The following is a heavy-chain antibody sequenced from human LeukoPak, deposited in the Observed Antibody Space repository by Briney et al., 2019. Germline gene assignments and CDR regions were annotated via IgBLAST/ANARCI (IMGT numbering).Heavy chain of an antibody. CDR3: AREGIAAAGRRTLDY. CDR2: IIPIFGTA. D-gene: IGHD6-13*01. J-gene: IGHJ4*02. V-gene: IGHV1-69*05. Sequence: SVKVSCKXSGGTFSSYAISWVRQAPGQGLEWMGRIIPIFGTANYAQKFQGRVTITTDESTSTAYMELSSLRSEDTAVYYCAREGIAAAGRRTLDYWGQGTLVTVSS. CDR1: GGTFSSYA.